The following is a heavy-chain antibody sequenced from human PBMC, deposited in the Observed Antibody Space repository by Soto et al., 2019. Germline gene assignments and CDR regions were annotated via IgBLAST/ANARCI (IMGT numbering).Heavy chain of an antibody. Sequence: PGGSLRLSCAASGFTFSSYGMHWVRQAPGKGLEWVAVISYDGSNKYYADSVKGRFTISRDNSKNTLYLQMNSLRAEDTAVYYCAKDLEVVVISYGMDVWGQGTTVTVSS. CDR3: AKDLEVVVISYGMDV. CDR2: ISYDGSNK. V-gene: IGHV3-30*18. CDR1: GFTFSSYG. J-gene: IGHJ6*02. D-gene: IGHD3-22*01.